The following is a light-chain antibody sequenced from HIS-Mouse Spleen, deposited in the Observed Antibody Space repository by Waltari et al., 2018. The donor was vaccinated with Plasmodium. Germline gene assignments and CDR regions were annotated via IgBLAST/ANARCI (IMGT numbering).Light chain of an antibody. J-gene: IGLJ3*02. CDR3: YSTDSSGNHRV. V-gene: IGLV3-10*01. CDR2: EDS. CDR1: ALPKNY. Sequence: SYELTQPPSVSVSPGQTARITCPGDALPKNYAYWYLQKSGQAPVLVIYEDSKRPAGIPERFSGSSSGTMATLTISGAQVEDEADYYCYSTDSSGNHRVFGGGTKLTVL.